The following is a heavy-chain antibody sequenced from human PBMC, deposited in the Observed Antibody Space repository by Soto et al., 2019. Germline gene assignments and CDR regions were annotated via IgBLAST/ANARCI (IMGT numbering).Heavy chain of an antibody. D-gene: IGHD6-19*01. J-gene: IGHJ4*02. Sequence: PSKTLSLTCAVDGGCCSGYYWSWIRQPPGKGLEWIGEINHSGSTNYNPSLKSRVTISVDTSKNQFSLKLSSVTAADTAVYYCESGAVAGELDYWGQGTLVTASS. CDR1: GGCCSGYY. CDR3: ESGAVAGELDY. V-gene: IGHV4-34*01. CDR2: INHSGST.